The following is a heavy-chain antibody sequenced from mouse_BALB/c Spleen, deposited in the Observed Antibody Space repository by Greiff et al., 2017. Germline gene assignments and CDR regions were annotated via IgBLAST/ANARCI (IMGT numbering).Heavy chain of an antibody. J-gene: IGHJ2*01. D-gene: IGHD3-1*01. CDR2: ISSGGST. Sequence: EVHLVESGGGLVKPGGSLKLSCAASGFTFSSYAMSWVRQTPEKRLEWVASISSGGSTYYPDSVKGRFTISRDNARDILYLQMSSLRSEDTAMYYCARGASSGPDYWGQGTTLTVSS. CDR3: ARGASSGPDY. V-gene: IGHV5-6-5*01. CDR1: GFTFSSYA.